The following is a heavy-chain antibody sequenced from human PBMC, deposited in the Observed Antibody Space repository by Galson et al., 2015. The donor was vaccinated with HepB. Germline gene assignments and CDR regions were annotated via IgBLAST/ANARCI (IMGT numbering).Heavy chain of an antibody. Sequence: SLRLSCAASGFTFSSYLMHWVRQAPGKGLEWVAVIWYDESYKFYEDSLKGRLTVSRDNSKNTLFLQMNSLTSEDTAVYYCARTEEPTTLGDGGLLFDPWGQGTLVIVSS. CDR2: IWYDESYK. CDR1: GFTFSSYL. V-gene: IGHV3-33*01. CDR3: ARTEEPTTLGDGGLLFDP. J-gene: IGHJ5*02. D-gene: IGHD2/OR15-2a*01.